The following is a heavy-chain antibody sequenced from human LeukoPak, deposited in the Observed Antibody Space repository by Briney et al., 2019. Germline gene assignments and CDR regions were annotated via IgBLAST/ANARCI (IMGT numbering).Heavy chain of an antibody. V-gene: IGHV3-9*01. CDR1: GFTFDDYA. CDR3: ATETNGRHYDY. CDR2: ISWNSGSI. D-gene: IGHD1-14*01. J-gene: IGHJ4*02. Sequence: GRSLRLSCAASGFTFDDYAMHWVRQAPGKGLEWVSGISWNSGSIGYADSVKGRFTISRDNAKNSLYLQMDSLRAEDTAVYYCATETNGRHYDYWGQGTLLTVSS.